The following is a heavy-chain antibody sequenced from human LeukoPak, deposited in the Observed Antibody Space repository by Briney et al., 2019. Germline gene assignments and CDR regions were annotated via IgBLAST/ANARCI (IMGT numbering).Heavy chain of an antibody. V-gene: IGHV3-21*01. D-gene: IGHD6-19*01. CDR3: ARAPYSSAPRYFDY. CDR2: ISSSSSYI. Sequence: PGGSLRLXCAASGFTFSSYSMNWVRQAPGKGLEWVSSISSSSSYIYYADSVKGRFTISRDNAKNSLYLQMNSLRAEDTAVYYCARAPYSSAPRYFDYWGQGTLVTVSS. J-gene: IGHJ4*02. CDR1: GFTFSSYS.